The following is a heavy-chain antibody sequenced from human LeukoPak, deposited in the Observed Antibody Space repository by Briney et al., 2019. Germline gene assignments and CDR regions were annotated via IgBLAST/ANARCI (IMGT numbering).Heavy chain of an antibody. Sequence: ASVTVSCKASGYTFTGYYIHWLRQAPGQGLEWMAWINPNSGDTTYQGRVTMTRDTSITTAYMDLSRLSSDDTAVYYCARDGGLDYWGQGTLVTVSS. D-gene: IGHD3-3*01. V-gene: IGHV1-2*02. CDR1: GYTFTGYY. CDR3: ARDGGLDY. J-gene: IGHJ4*02. CDR2: INPNSGDT.